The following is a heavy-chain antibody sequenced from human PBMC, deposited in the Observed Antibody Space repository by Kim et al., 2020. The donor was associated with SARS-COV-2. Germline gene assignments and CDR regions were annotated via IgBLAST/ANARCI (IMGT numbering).Heavy chain of an antibody. CDR2: IYYSGST. V-gene: IGHV4-31*03. CDR3: AGEGDYGDYV. J-gene: IGHJ4*02. CDR1: GGSISSGGYY. D-gene: IGHD4-17*01. Sequence: SETLSLTCTVSGGSISSGGYYWSWIRQHPGKGLEWIGYIYYSGSTYYNPSLKSRVTISVDTSKNQFSLKLSSVTAADTAVYYCAGEGDYGDYVWGQGTLVTVSS.